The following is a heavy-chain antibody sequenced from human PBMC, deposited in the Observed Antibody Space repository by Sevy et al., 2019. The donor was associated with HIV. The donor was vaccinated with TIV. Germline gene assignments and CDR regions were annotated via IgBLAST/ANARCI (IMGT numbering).Heavy chain of an antibody. V-gene: IGHV4-59*01. CDR3: ARVSYDFWSGYYPLYYYYGMDV. D-gene: IGHD3-3*01. Sequence: SETLSLTCTVSGGSISSYYWSWIRQPPGKGLEWIGYIYYSGSTNYNPSLKRRVTISVDTSKNQFSLKLSSVTAADTAVYYCARVSYDFWSGYYPLYYYYGMDVWGQGTTVTVSS. CDR2: IYYSGST. CDR1: GGSISSYY. J-gene: IGHJ6*02.